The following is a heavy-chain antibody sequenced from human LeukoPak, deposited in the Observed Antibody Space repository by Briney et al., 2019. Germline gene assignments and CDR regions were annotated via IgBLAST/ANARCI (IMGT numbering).Heavy chain of an antibody. CDR3: ASRSIAAAGTQAFDI. CDR1: EYSFTSYW. J-gene: IGHJ3*02. D-gene: IGHD6-13*01. CDR2: IYPGDSDT. Sequence: GESLKISCKGSEYSFTSYWIGWVRQMPGKGLEWMGIIYPGDSDTRYSPSFQGQVTISADKSISTAYLQWSSLKASDTAMYYCASRSIAAAGTQAFDIWGQGTMVTVSS. V-gene: IGHV5-51*01.